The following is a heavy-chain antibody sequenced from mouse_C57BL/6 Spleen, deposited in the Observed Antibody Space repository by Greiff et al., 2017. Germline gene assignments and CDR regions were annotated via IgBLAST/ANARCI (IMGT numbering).Heavy chain of an antibody. CDR2: ISSGSSTI. Sequence: EVKLAESGGGLVKPGGSLKLSCAASGFTFSDYGMHWVRQAPEKGLEWVAYISSGSSTIYYADTVQGRFTISRDNAKNTLFLQMTSLRSEDTAMYYCARLATAYWGQGTLVTVSA. D-gene: IGHD1-2*01. V-gene: IGHV5-17*01. J-gene: IGHJ3*01. CDR1: GFTFSDYG. CDR3: ARLATAY.